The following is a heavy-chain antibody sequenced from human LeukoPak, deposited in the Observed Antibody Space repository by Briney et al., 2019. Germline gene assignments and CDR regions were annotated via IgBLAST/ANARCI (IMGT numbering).Heavy chain of an antibody. J-gene: IGHJ6*02. CDR2: TVSEIDGGTT. V-gene: IGHV3-15*04. CDR3: TTDEDWNYARKDV. Sequence: PGGSLRLSCAASGFTFNYAWMSWVRQVPGKGLEWVGQTVSEIDGGTTDYATPVKGRFTITRDDSKSTLYLQMNSLKIEDTAVYYCTTDEDWNYARKDVWGQGATVIVSS. D-gene: IGHD1-7*01. CDR1: GFTFNYAW.